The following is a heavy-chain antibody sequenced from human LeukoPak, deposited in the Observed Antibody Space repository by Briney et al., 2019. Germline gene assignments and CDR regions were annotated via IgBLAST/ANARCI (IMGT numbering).Heavy chain of an antibody. V-gene: IGHV3-30*14. CDR3: ARDGSRLWDRDAFDI. CDR2: ISYDGSNE. D-gene: IGHD4/OR15-4a*01. CDR1: GFTFSSYV. Sequence: GGSLRLSCAASGFTFSSYVMHWVRQAPGKGLEWVAIISYDGSNEYYADSVKGRFTISRDNSKNTLYLQMNSLRAEDTAVYYCARDGSRLWDRDAFDIWGQGTMVTVSS. J-gene: IGHJ3*02.